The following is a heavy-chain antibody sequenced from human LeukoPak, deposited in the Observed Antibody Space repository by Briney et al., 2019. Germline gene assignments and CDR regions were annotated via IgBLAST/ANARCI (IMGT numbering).Heavy chain of an antibody. CDR2: INPSGGST. Sequence: ASVKVSCKATGYTFTTYYMHWVRQAPGQGLEWMGIINPSGGSTSYARKFQGRVTMTRDTSTSTVYMELSSLRSEDTAVYYCAAGETYYYDSSGYYGFDYWGQGTLVTVSS. CDR1: GYTFTTYY. CDR3: AAGETYYYDSSGYYGFDY. V-gene: IGHV1-46*01. J-gene: IGHJ4*02. D-gene: IGHD3-22*01.